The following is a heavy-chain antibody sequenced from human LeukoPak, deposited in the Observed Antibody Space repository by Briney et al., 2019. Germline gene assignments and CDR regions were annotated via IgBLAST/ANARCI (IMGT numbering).Heavy chain of an antibody. CDR2: IWYDGSNK. CDR1: GFTFSSYG. CDR3: AKDTRGIAVAGNFDY. V-gene: IGHV3-33*06. D-gene: IGHD6-19*01. J-gene: IGHJ4*02. Sequence: GGSLRLSCAASGFTFSSYGMHWVRQAPGEGLEWVAVIWYDGSNKYYADSVKGRFTISRDNSKNTLYLQMNSLRAEDTAVYYCAKDTRGIAVAGNFDYWGQGTLVTVSS.